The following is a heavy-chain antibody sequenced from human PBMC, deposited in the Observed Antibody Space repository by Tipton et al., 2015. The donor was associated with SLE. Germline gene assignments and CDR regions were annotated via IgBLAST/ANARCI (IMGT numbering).Heavy chain of an antibody. CDR1: GFTFSSYG. CDR2: ISYDGSNK. V-gene: IGHV3-30*18. J-gene: IGHJ4*02. D-gene: IGHD3-3*01. CDR3: AKEGEVLFWSGYYFDY. Sequence: SLRLSCAASGFTFSSYGMHWVRQAPGKGLEWVAVISYDGSNKYYADSVKGRFTISRDNSKNTLYLQMNSLRAEDTAVYYCAKEGEVLFWSGYYFDYWGQGTLFTVSS.